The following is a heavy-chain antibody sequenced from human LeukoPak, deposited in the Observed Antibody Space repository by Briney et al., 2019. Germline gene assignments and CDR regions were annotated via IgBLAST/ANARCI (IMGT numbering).Heavy chain of an antibody. V-gene: IGHV4-34*01. CDR3: ATLAANTYYYYYGMDV. D-gene: IGHD2-15*01. CDR1: GGSFSGYY. Sequence: SETLSLTCAVYGGSFSGYYWSWIRQPPGKGLEWIGEINHSGSTNYNPPLKSRVTISVDTSKNQFSLKLSSVTAADTAVYYCATLAANTYYYYYGMDVWGQGTTVTVSS. CDR2: INHSGST. J-gene: IGHJ6*02.